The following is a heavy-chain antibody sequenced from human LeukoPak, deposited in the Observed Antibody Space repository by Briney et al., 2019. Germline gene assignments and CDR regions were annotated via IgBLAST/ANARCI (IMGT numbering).Heavy chain of an antibody. J-gene: IGHJ4*02. D-gene: IGHD2-2*01. Sequence: ASVKVSCKGSGGTFSSYAISWVRQAPGQGLEWMGGIIPIFGTANYAQKFQGRVTITADESTSTAYMELSSLRSEDTAVYYCARRGYCSSTSCYGPLDYWGQGTLVTVSS. CDR1: GGTFSSYA. CDR2: IIPIFGTA. CDR3: ARRGYCSSTSCYGPLDY. V-gene: IGHV1-69*13.